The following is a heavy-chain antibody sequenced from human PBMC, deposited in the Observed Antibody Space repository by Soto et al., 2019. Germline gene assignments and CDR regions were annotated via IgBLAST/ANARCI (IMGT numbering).Heavy chain of an antibody. J-gene: IGHJ4*02. D-gene: IGHD3-10*01. CDR2: IYWNDDK. CDR3: SHSTWFGESKTKRPFDY. Sequence: SGPTLVNPTQTLTLTCTFSGFSLSTSGVGVGWIRQPPGKALEWLALIYWNDDKRYSPSLKSRLTITKDTSKNQVVLTMTNMDPVDTATYYCSHSTWFGESKTKRPFDYWGQGTLVTVSS. V-gene: IGHV2-5*01. CDR1: GFSLSTSGVG.